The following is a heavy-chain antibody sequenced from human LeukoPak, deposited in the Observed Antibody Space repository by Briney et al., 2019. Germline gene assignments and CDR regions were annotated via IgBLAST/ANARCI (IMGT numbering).Heavy chain of an antibody. CDR2: IYYSGSI. CDR1: GGSISSSNHY. Sequence: SETLSLTCAVSGGSISSSNHYWGWIRQPPGKGLEWIGSIYYSGSIYYNPSLKSRVTISVDTSKNQFSLKLSSVTAADTAVYYCAVAYGMDVWGQGTTVTVSS. J-gene: IGHJ6*02. CDR3: AVAYGMDV. D-gene: IGHD5-12*01. V-gene: IGHV4-39*01.